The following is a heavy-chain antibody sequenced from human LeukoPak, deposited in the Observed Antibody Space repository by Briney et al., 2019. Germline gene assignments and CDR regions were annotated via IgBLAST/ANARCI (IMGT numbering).Heavy chain of an antibody. V-gene: IGHV3-23*01. CDR2: ISGSGGST. Sequence: GGSLRLSCAASRFTFSSYAMSWVRQAPGKGLEWVSAISGSGGSTYYADSVKGRFTISRDNSKNTLYLQMNSLRAEDTAVYYCAKDKHYEMATPYDYWGQGTLVTVSS. J-gene: IGHJ4*02. CDR3: AKDKHYEMATPYDY. CDR1: RFTFSSYA. D-gene: IGHD5-24*01.